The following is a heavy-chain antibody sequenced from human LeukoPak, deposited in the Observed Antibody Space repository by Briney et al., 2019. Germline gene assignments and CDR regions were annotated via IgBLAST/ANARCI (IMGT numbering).Heavy chain of an antibody. CDR2: IYHSGSP. Sequence: PSETLSLTCAVSGGSISSNNWWGWVRQPPGKGLEWIGEIYHSGSPNYNPSLKSRVTISVDKSRNHFSLNVSSVTAADTAVYYCARVNINNWHSCDYWGQGTLVTVSS. CDR1: GGSISSNNW. D-gene: IGHD1-1*01. J-gene: IGHJ4*02. V-gene: IGHV4-4*02. CDR3: ARVNINNWHSCDY.